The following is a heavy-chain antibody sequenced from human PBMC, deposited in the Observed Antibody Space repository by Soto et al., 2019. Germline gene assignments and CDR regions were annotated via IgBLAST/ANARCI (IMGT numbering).Heavy chain of an antibody. CDR2: INAVNGNT. CDR3: ARYVGATDY. Sequence: QVQRVQSGAEVKKPGASVKVSCKASVYTFTSYAMHWVRQAPGQRLEWMGLINAVNGNTKYSQKFQGRVTITRDTSASSAYMELSSLRSEDTSVYYCARYVGATDYCGQVTLVTVSS. CDR1: VYTFTSYA. V-gene: IGHV1-3*01. D-gene: IGHD1-26*01. J-gene: IGHJ4*02.